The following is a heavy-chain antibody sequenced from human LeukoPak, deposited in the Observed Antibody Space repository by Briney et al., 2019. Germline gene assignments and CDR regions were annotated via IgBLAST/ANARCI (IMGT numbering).Heavy chain of an antibody. J-gene: IGHJ4*02. CDR3: ASSDDAEYTGSGSYYNPVY. V-gene: IGHV1-2*02. CDR1: GYTFTGYY. D-gene: IGHD1-26*01. Sequence: ASVKVSCKASGYTFTGYYMHWVRQAPGQGLEWMGWINPNSGGTYYAQKFQGRVTMTRDTSISTAYMELSRLRSDDTAVYYCASSDDAEYTGSGSYYNPVYWGQGTLVTVSS. CDR2: INPNSGGT.